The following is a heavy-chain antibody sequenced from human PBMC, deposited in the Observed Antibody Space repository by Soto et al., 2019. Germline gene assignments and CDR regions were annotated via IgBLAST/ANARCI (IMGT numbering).Heavy chain of an antibody. CDR1: GGSISRYY. CDR3: ARGGCISTSCYPGYYGMDV. J-gene: IGHJ6*02. CDR2: IFYSGST. D-gene: IGHD2-2*01. Sequence: SETLSLTCTVSGGSISRYYWSWIRQPPGKGLEYVGYIFYSGSTNYNPSLKSRVTISVDTSKNQFSLKLNSLTAADTAVYYCARGGCISTSCYPGYYGMDVWGQGTTVTVSS. V-gene: IGHV4-59*01.